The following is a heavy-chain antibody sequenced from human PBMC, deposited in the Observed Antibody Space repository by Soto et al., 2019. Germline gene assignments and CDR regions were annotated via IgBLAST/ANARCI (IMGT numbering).Heavy chain of an antibody. CDR2: INGDGRST. D-gene: IGHD5-12*01. V-gene: IGHV3-74*01. J-gene: IGHJ4*02. CDR3: AREGDGYNFDY. Sequence: GGSLRLSCAAPGFTFSSYWMHWVRQDPGKGLLWVTRINGDGRSTSYADSVKGRFTISRDNAKNTLYLQMNSLRAEDTAVYYCAREGDGYNFDYWGQGTLVTVSS. CDR1: GFTFSSYW.